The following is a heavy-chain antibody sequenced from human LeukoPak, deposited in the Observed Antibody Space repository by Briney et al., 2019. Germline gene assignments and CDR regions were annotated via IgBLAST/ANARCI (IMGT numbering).Heavy chain of an antibody. V-gene: IGHV1-2*02. CDR1: GYTFTGYY. D-gene: IGHD6-13*01. CDR2: INPNSGGT. Sequence: ASVKVSCKASGYTFTGYYMHWVRQAPGQGLEWMGWINPNSGGTNYAQKFQGRVTMTRDTSISTAYMGLSRLRSDDTAVYYCAREERPIAAAGTGDYWGQGTLVTVSS. J-gene: IGHJ4*02. CDR3: AREERPIAAAGTGDY.